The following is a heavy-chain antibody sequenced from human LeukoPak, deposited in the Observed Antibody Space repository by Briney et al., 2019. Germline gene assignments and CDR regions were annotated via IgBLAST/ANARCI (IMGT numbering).Heavy chain of an antibody. Sequence: GASVTVSCKASGYTFTSHLMHWVRQAPGQGLEWMGIINPSVGDTNYAQKFKGRVTMTRDTSTSTVYMELSSLRSEDTAVYYCARETPPYGPLDYWGQGTLVTVS. J-gene: IGHJ4*02. D-gene: IGHD3-10*01. CDR2: INPSVGDT. CDR3: ARETPPYGPLDY. V-gene: IGHV1-46*01. CDR1: GYTFTSHL.